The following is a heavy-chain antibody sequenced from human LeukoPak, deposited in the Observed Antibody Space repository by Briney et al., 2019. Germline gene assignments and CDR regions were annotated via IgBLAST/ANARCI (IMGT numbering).Heavy chain of an antibody. D-gene: IGHD1-26*01. CDR2: IKQDGSEK. CDR3: ASLVGARRGWFDP. J-gene: IGHJ5*02. Sequence: QAGGSLRLSCAASGFTFSSYWMSWVRQAPRKGLEWVANIKQDGSEKYYVDSVKGRFTISRDNAKNSLYLQMNSLRAEDTAVYYCASLVGARRGWFDPWGQGTLVTVSS. CDR1: GFTFSSYW. V-gene: IGHV3-7*01.